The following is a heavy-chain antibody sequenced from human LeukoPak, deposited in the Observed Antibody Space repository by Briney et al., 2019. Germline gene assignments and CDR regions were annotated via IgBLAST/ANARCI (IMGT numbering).Heavy chain of an antibody. V-gene: IGHV4-39*01. CDR2: IYYSGST. CDR3: ASTYYYVHNWFDP. CDR1: GGSISSSSYY. D-gene: IGHD3-10*02. Sequence: PSETLSLTCTASGGSISSSSYYWGWIRQPPGKGLEWIGSIYYSGSTYYNPSLKSRVTISVDTSKNQFSLKLSSVTAADTAVYYCASTYYYVHNWFDPWGQGTLVTVSS. J-gene: IGHJ5*02.